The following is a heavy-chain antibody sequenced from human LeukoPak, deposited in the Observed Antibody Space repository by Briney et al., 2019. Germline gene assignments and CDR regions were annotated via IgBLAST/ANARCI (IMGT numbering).Heavy chain of an antibody. CDR3: ARGYYYDSSGYPY. J-gene: IGHJ4*02. D-gene: IGHD3-22*01. Sequence: GSSVKVSCKASGGTFSSCTISWVRQAPGQGLEWMGRIIPIFGTANYAQKFQGRVTITTDESTSTAYMELSSLRSEDTAVYYCARGYYYDSSGYPYWGQGTLVTVSS. CDR2: IIPIFGTA. V-gene: IGHV1-69*05. CDR1: GGTFSSCT.